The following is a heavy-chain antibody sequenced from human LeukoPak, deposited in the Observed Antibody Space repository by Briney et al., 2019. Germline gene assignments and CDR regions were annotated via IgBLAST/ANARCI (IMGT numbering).Heavy chain of an antibody. J-gene: IGHJ4*02. D-gene: IGHD6-6*01. Sequence: GGSLRLSCAASGFTFSGYAMSWVRQAPGKGLEWVSAISGSGGSTYYADSVKGRFTISRDNSKNTLYLQMNSLRAEDTAVYYCAKQYSSSYTPFDYWGQGTLVTVSS. CDR3: AKQYSSSYTPFDY. CDR2: ISGSGGST. V-gene: IGHV3-23*01. CDR1: GFTFSGYA.